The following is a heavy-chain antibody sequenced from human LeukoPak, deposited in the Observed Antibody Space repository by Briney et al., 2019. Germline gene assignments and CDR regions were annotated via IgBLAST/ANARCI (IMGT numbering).Heavy chain of an antibody. J-gene: IGHJ4*02. V-gene: IGHV3-30*18. CDR1: GFTFSSYG. Sequence: HPGRSLRLSCAASGFTFSSYGMHWVRQAPGKELEWVAVISYDGSNKYYADSVKGRFTISRDNSKNTLYLQMNSLRAEDTAVYYCAKDRTPWIQLWLPDYWGQGTLVTVSS. CDR2: ISYDGSNK. D-gene: IGHD5-18*01. CDR3: AKDRTPWIQLWLPDY.